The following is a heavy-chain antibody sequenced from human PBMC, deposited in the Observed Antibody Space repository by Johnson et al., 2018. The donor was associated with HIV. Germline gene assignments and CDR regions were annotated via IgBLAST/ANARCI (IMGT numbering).Heavy chain of an antibody. CDR3: ARDLRVGAIDAFDI. V-gene: IGHV3-30*02. J-gene: IGHJ3*02. Sequence: VQLVESGGGVVQPGGSLRLSCAASGFSFSTFGMHWVRQAPGKGLEWVAFVRSDGSNKYYGDSVKGRFTISRDNSKNTLYLQMKSLRAEDTAVYYCARDLRVGAIDAFDIWGQGTMVTVSS. CDR1: GFSFSTFG. CDR2: VRSDGSNK. D-gene: IGHD1-26*01.